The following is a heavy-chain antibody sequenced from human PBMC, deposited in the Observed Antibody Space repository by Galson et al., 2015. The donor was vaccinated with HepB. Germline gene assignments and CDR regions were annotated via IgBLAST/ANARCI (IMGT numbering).Heavy chain of an antibody. V-gene: IGHV3-64D*06. Sequence: SLRLSCAASGFTFSSYAMHWVRQAPGKGLEYVSAISSNGGSTYYADSVKGRFTISRDNSKNTLYLQMSSLRAEDTAVYYCVKEGSGWDYYYYGMDVWGQGTTVTVSS. CDR3: VKEGSGWDYYYYGMDV. CDR2: ISSNGGST. J-gene: IGHJ6*02. CDR1: GFTFSSYA. D-gene: IGHD6-19*01.